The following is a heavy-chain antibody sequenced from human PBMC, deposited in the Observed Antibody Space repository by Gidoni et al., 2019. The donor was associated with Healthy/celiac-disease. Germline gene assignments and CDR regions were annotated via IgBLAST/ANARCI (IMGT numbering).Heavy chain of an antibody. J-gene: IGHJ3*02. CDR3: ARGGGYCSSTSCFRDAFDI. CDR1: GGSFSGYY. D-gene: IGHD2-2*01. CDR2: INHSGST. Sequence: QVQLQQWGAGLLKPSETLSLTCAVYGGSFSGYYWSWIRQPPGKGLEWIGEINHSGSTNYNPSLKGRVTISVDTSKNQFSLKLSSVTAADTAVYYCARGGGYCSSTSCFRDAFDIWGQGTMVTVSS. V-gene: IGHV4-34*01.